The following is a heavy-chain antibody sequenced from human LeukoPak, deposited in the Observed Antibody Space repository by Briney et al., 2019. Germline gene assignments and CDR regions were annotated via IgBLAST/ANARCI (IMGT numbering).Heavy chain of an antibody. CDR1: GFTFTTYW. Sequence: GGSLRLSCAASGFTFTTYWMSWVRQAPGKGLEWVANIKQDGNEKYYVDSVKGRFTISRDTAKNSLYLQMNSLRAEDTAVYYCARGTSWMWYYYYMDVWGKGTTVTISS. V-gene: IGHV3-7*03. J-gene: IGHJ6*03. CDR2: IKQDGNEK. CDR3: ARGTSWMWYYYYMDV. D-gene: IGHD2-2*01.